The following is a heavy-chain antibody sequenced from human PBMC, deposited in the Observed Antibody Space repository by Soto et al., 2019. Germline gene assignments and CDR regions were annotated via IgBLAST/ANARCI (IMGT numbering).Heavy chain of an antibody. CDR1: GFTFSSYD. CDR3: ARAIGPTLFDY. V-gene: IGHV3-13*04. CDR2: IGTAGDT. D-gene: IGHD3-22*01. J-gene: IGHJ4*02. Sequence: GGSLRLSCSASGFTFSSYDMHWVRQGPGKGREWVSAIGTAGDTNYAGSVKGRFTISRENAKNSLYLQMNSLRAGDTAIYFCARAIGPTLFDYWGQGTLVTVSS.